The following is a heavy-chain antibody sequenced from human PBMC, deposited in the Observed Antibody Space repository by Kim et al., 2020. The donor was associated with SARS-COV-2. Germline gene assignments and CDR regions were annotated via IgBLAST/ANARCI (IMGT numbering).Heavy chain of an antibody. V-gene: IGHV3-23*01. CDR3: ANTARGATYGMDV. Sequence: YADSGKGRFTIARDKSKNTLYLQMDRLRVEDTAVYYCANTARGATYGMDVWGQGTTVTVSS. J-gene: IGHJ6*02. D-gene: IGHD3-10*01.